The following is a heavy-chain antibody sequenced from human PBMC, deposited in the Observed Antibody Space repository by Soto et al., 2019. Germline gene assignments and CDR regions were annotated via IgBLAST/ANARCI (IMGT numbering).Heavy chain of an antibody. CDR2: ISYEGSNK. V-gene: IGHV3-30*18. CDR3: AKDWATVVAGRFLDS. CDR1: GFNFSNYA. Sequence: PGGSLRLSXAASGFNFSNYAMHWVRQAPGKGLEWLAIISYEGSNKYSADSVKGRFTISRDNAKNALYLQMNSLRPEDTAVYYCAKDWATVVAGRFLDSWGQGTPVTVSS. J-gene: IGHJ5*01. D-gene: IGHD6-19*01.